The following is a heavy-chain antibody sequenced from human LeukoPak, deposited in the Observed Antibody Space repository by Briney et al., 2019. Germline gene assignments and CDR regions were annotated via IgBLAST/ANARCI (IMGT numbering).Heavy chain of an antibody. J-gene: IGHJ4*02. CDR2: ISGSGGST. D-gene: IGHD4-17*01. CDR1: GFTFSSYA. V-gene: IGHV3-23*01. Sequence: GGSLRPSCAASGFTFSSYAMSWVRQAPGKGLEWVSAISGSGGSTYYADSVKGRFTISRDNSKNTLYLQMNSLRAEDTAVYYCAKPLGDYGDYEVFDYWGQGTLVTVSS. CDR3: AKPLGDYGDYEVFDY.